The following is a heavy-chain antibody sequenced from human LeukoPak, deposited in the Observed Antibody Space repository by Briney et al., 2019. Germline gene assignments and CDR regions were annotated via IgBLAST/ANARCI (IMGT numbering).Heavy chain of an antibody. Sequence: PSETLSLTCTVSGGSISSSSYYWGWIRQPPGKGLEWIGSIYYSGSTYYSPSLKSRVTISVDTSKNQFSLKLSSVTAADTAVYYCARDLTSTYNWFDPWGQGTLVTVSS. V-gene: IGHV4-39*01. CDR2: IYYSGST. CDR1: GGSISSSSYY. D-gene: IGHD3-3*01. CDR3: ARDLTSTYNWFDP. J-gene: IGHJ5*02.